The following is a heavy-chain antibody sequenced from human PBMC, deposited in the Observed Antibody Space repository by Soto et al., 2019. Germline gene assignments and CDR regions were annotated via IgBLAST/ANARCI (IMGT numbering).Heavy chain of an antibody. Sequence: PSETLSLTCTVSGGSISSGGYYWSWIRQHPXKGLEWIGYIYYSGSAYYNPSLKSRVTISVDTSKNQFSLKLSSVTAADTAVYYCARARSSWDQLSPSGHWFDPWGQGTLVTVSS. D-gene: IGHD2-2*01. CDR1: GGSISSGGYY. CDR3: ARARSSWDQLSPSGHWFDP. V-gene: IGHV4-31*03. CDR2: IYYSGSA. J-gene: IGHJ5*02.